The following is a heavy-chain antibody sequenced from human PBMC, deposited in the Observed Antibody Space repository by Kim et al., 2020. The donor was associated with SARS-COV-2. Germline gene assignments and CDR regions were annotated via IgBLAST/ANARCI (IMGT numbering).Heavy chain of an antibody. CDR2: INHSGST. CDR3: AGAAIVVVPAALGLGLYYYYMDV. CDR1: GGSFSGYY. J-gene: IGHJ6*03. D-gene: IGHD2-2*01. V-gene: IGHV4-34*01. Sequence: SETLSLTCAVYGGSFSGYYWSWIRQPPGKGLEWIGEINHSGSTNYNPSLKSRVTISVDTSKNQFSLKLSSVSAADTAVYYCAGAAIVVVPAALGLGLYYYYMDVWGKGTTVTVSS.